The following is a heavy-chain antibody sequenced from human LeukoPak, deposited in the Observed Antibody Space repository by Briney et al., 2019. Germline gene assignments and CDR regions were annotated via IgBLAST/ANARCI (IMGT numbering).Heavy chain of an antibody. V-gene: IGHV5-51*01. D-gene: IGHD4-17*01. CDR3: ARPDDNADYILSY. CDR1: GYSFTSYW. CDR2: IYPGDSDT. J-gene: IGHJ1*01. Sequence: GESLKISCKGSGYSFTSYWIGWVRQMPGKGLEYLGIIYPGDSDTKYSPAFEGHITISVDKSITTAYLQWSSLKASDTAMYYCARPDDNADYILSYWGQGTLVTVSS.